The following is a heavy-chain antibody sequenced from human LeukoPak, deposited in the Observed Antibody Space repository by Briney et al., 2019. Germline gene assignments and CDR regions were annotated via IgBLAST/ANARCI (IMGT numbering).Heavy chain of an antibody. J-gene: IGHJ4*02. CDR2: IYTTGNT. D-gene: IGHD3-16*01. V-gene: IGHV4-4*07. Sequence: ETLSLTCTVSSGSINSYYWGWVRQPAGRGLEWIGRIYTTGNTHYNSSHKSRLTMSIDTSRRQFSLNLTSVTAADTAIYYCARHGYTASHYFLDYWSQGTLLTVSS. CDR3: ARHGYTASHYFLDY. CDR1: SGSINSYY.